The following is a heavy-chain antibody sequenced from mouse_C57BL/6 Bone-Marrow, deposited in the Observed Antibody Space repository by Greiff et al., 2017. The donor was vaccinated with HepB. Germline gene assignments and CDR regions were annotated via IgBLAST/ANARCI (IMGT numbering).Heavy chain of an antibody. Sequence: QVHVKQSGPELVKPGASVKISCKASGYAFSSSWMNWVKQRPGKGLEWIGRIYPGDGDTNYNGKFKGKATLTADKSSSTAYMQLSSLTSEDSAVYFCATGAYWGQGTLVTVSA. CDR1: GYAFSSSW. J-gene: IGHJ3*01. CDR2: IYPGDGDT. CDR3: ATGAY. D-gene: IGHD4-1*01. V-gene: IGHV1-82*01.